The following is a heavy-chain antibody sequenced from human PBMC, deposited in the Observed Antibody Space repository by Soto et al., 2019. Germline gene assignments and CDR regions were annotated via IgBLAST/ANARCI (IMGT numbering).Heavy chain of an antibody. Sequence: PSETLSLTCTVSGGSISSSSYYWGWIRQPPGKGLEWIGSIYYSGSTYYNPSLKSRVTISVDTSKNQFSLKLGSVTAADTAVYYCARQGGGQQLVPDYFDYWGQGTLVTVS. CDR1: GGSISSSSYY. V-gene: IGHV4-39*01. J-gene: IGHJ4*02. D-gene: IGHD6-13*01. CDR3: ARQGGGQQLVPDYFDY. CDR2: IYYSGST.